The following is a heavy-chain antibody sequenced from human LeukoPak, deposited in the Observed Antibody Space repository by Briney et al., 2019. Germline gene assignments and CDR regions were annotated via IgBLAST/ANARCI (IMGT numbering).Heavy chain of an antibody. Sequence: SQTLSLTCAVSGGSISSGGYPWSWIRQPPGKGLEWIGYIYHSGSTYYNPSLKSRVTISVDRSKNQFSLKLSSVTAADTAVYYCASGDSRYCGGGSCYLLGYWGQGTLVTVSS. CDR1: GGSISSGGYP. CDR3: ASGDSRYCGGGSCYLLGY. J-gene: IGHJ4*02. CDR2: IYHSGST. D-gene: IGHD2-15*01. V-gene: IGHV4-30-2*01.